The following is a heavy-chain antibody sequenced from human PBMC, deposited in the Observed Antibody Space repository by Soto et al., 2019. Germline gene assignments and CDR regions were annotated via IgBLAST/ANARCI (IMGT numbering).Heavy chain of an antibody. CDR3: VSDFWSGYNYYYYGMDV. Sequence: LKISCKGSGYSFTSYWISWVRQMPGKGLEWMGRIDPSDSYTNYSPSFQGRVTISADKSISTAYLQWSSLRASDTAMYYCVSDFWSGYNYYYYGMDVWGQGTTVTVSS. CDR2: IDPSDSYT. CDR1: GYSFTSYW. V-gene: IGHV5-10-1*01. J-gene: IGHJ6*02. D-gene: IGHD3-3*01.